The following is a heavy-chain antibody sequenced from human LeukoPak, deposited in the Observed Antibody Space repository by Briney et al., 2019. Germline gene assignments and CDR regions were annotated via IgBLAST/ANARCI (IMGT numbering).Heavy chain of an antibody. CDR3: ARDKDSSSSANYYYGMDV. V-gene: IGHV1-2*04. D-gene: IGHD6-6*01. CDR1: GYTFTGYY. J-gene: IGHJ6*02. CDR2: INPNSGGT. Sequence: GASVKVSCKASGYTFTGYYMHWVRQAPGQGLEWRGWINPNSGGTNYAQKFQGWVTMTRDTSISTAYMELSRLRSDDTAVYYCARDKDSSSSANYYYGMDVWGQGTTVTVSS.